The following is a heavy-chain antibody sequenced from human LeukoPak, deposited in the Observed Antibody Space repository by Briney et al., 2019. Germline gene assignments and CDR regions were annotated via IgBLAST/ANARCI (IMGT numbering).Heavy chain of an antibody. CDR1: GFTFSSYG. CDR2: IWYDRSNK. Sequence: GGSLRLSCAASGFTFSSYGMHWVRQAPGKGLEWVAVIWYDRSNKYYADSVKGRFTISRDNSKNTLYLQMNSLRAEDTAVYYCARDHPEYGDAAFDYWGQGTLVTVSS. J-gene: IGHJ4*02. CDR3: ARDHPEYGDAAFDY. V-gene: IGHV3-33*01. D-gene: IGHD4-17*01.